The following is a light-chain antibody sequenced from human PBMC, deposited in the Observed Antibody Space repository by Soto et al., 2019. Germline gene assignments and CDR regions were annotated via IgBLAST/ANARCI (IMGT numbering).Light chain of an antibody. V-gene: IGKV3-20*01. CDR3: QRYDCFRA. J-gene: IGKJ1*01. CDR1: QSVRTNY. CDR2: GVF. Sequence: EIVLTQSPATLSLSPGERATLSCRASQSVRTNYLAWYQQKPGQAPRLLIYGVFDRAPSIPARFSGSGSGTDFTITITRLEAEDVANYYCQRYDCFRAFGQGTKVDIK.